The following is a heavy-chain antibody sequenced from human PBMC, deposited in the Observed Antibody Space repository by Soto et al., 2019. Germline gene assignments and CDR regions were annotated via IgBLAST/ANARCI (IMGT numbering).Heavy chain of an antibody. V-gene: IGHV4-59*01. CDR3: ARAGLAAAGTNYFDY. D-gene: IGHD6-13*01. Sequence: QVQLQESGPGLVKPSETLSLTCTVSGGSISSYYWSWIRQPPGKGLEWIGYIYYSGSTNYNPSLKSRVTISVDTSKNQFSLKLSSVTAADTAVYYCARAGLAAAGTNYFDYWGQGTLVTVSS. CDR2: IYYSGST. CDR1: GGSISSYY. J-gene: IGHJ4*02.